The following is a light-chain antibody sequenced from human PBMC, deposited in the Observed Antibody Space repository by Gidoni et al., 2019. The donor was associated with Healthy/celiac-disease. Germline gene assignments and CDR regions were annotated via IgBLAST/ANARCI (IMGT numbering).Light chain of an antibody. V-gene: IGKV3-11*01. CDR2: DAS. J-gene: IGKJ1*01. CDR1: QSVSSY. Sequence: EIVLTQSPATLSLSPGERATLSCRASQSVSSYLAWYQPKPGQAPRLLIYDASNRATGIPARFSGSGSGTDFTLTSSSLEPEDFAVYYCQQRSNWPPWTFXQXTKVEIK. CDR3: QQRSNWPPWT.